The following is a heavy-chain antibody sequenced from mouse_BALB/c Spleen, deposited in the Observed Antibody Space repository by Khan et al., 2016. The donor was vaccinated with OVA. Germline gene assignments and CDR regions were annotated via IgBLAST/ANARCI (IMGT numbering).Heavy chain of an antibody. CDR2: IYPGSDNA. CDR3: ARGDGYYVYFDY. J-gene: IGHJ2*01. V-gene: IGHV1-81*01. CDR1: GYTFTYYV. D-gene: IGHD2-3*01. Sequence: QVQLQQSGPELVKPGASVKMSCKASGYTFTYYVITWVKQRTGQGLEWIGEIYPGSDNAYYNERFKGKATLTADKSSNTTHTQLSSLTSEDSAVYFCARGDGYYVYFDYWGQGTTLTVSS.